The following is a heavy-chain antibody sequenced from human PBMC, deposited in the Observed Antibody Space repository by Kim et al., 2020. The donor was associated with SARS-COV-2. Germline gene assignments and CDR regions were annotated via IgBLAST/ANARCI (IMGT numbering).Heavy chain of an antibody. Sequence: TDSPDSGKGRFTTSRENTKNTLYLQMNSLRAEDTAAYYCAKHQTYYFDYWGQGTLVTVSS. V-gene: IGHV3-23*01. CDR2: T. J-gene: IGHJ4*02. CDR3: AKHQTYYFDY.